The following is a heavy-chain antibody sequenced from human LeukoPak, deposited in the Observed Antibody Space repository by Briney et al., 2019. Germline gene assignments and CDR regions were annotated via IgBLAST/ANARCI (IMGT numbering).Heavy chain of an antibody. Sequence: GGSLRLSCAASGFTFSDYYMSWIRQAPGEGLVWVSRIKSDGSDTSYADSVKGRFTISRDNAKNTLYLQMNSLRAEDTAVYYCARGFWTGVEYWGQGALVTVSS. D-gene: IGHD3/OR15-3a*01. V-gene: IGHV3-74*01. CDR1: GFTFSDYY. CDR2: IKSDGSDT. CDR3: ARGFWTGVEY. J-gene: IGHJ4*02.